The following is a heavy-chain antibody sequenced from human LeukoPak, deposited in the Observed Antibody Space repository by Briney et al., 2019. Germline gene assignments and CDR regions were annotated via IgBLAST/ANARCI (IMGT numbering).Heavy chain of an antibody. CDR1: GYTFTGYY. V-gene: IGHV1-2*02. CDR3: ARAPGYYYDSSGYYCDY. J-gene: IGHJ4*02. D-gene: IGHD3-22*01. CDR2: INPNSGGT. Sequence: ASVKVSCKASGYTFTGYYMHWVRQAPGQGLGWMGWINPNSGGTNYAQKFQGRVTMTRDTSISTAYMELSRLRSDDTAVYYCARAPGYYYDSSGYYCDYWGQGTLVTVSS.